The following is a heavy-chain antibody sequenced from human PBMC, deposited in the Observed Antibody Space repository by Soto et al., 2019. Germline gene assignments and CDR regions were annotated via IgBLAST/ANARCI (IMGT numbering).Heavy chain of an antibody. V-gene: IGHV1-8*01. CDR2: MNTNSGNT. Sequence: QVQLVQSGAEVKKPGASVKVSCKASGYTFTSYDINWVRQATGQGLEWMGWMNTNSGNTGYAQKFQGRVTMTRNTSISTAYMELSSLRSEDTAVYYCARVTGSYGDYAALGYYYYYMDVWGKGTTVTVSS. CDR3: ARVTGSYGDYAALGYYYYYMDV. CDR1: GYTFTSYD. J-gene: IGHJ6*03. D-gene: IGHD4-17*01.